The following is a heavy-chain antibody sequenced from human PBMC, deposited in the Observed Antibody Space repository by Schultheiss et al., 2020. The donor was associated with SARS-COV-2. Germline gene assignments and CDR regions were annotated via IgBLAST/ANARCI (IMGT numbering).Heavy chain of an antibody. CDR2: ISSSSSYI. D-gene: IGHD3-3*01. Sequence: GGSLRLSCAASGFTFSSYWMHWVRQAPGKGLVWVSSISSSSSYIYYADSVKGRFTISRDNAKNSLYLQMNSLRAEDTAVYYCARGRKRITIFGVVPPADTTIYGMDVWGQGTTVTVSS. CDR1: GFTFSSYW. J-gene: IGHJ6*02. V-gene: IGHV3-21*01. CDR3: ARGRKRITIFGVVPPADTTIYGMDV.